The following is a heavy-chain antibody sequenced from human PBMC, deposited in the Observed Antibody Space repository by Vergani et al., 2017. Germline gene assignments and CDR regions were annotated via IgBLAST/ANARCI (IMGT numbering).Heavy chain of an antibody. V-gene: IGHV1-8*02. J-gene: IGHJ4*02. D-gene: IGHD3-10*01. CDR2: MNPNSGNT. CDR1: GGTFSSYA. Sequence: QVQLVQSGAEVKKPGSSVKVSCKASGGTFSSYAINWVRQATGQGLEWMGWMNPNSGNTGYAQKFQGRVTMTTDTSTSTAYMELRSLRSDDTAVYYCARHTLGCGELVNFDYWGQGTLVTVSS. CDR3: ARHTLGCGELVNFDY.